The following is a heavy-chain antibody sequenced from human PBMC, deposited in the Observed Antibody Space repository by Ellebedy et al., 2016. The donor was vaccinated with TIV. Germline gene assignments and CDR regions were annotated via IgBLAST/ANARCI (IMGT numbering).Heavy chain of an antibody. V-gene: IGHV4-39*01. J-gene: IGHJ1*01. Sequence: SETLSLXCNVSGGSISGTYTSYYWGWIRQPPGKGLEWIGSIYDSGRTHYNPSLKSRVTISVDTSKNQFSLKLSSVTAADTAVYYCASTVMVMGATSAEFFQHWGQGALVTVSS. CDR3: ASTVMVMGATSAEFFQH. CDR1: GGSISGTYTSYY. CDR2: IYDSGRT. D-gene: IGHD2-21*01.